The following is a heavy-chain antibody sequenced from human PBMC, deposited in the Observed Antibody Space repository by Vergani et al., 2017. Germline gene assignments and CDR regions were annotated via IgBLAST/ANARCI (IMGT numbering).Heavy chain of an antibody. Sequence: QVHLVESGGGVVQPGRSLRLSCVVSGFTSSYFGMHWVRQAPGKGLEWVAVISYDGTQKYYADSVKGRFTLSRDNSKSTLYLQMNSLRTEDTAVYYCATKRCGTPGCQIGYFREWVQGTLVTVSS. J-gene: IGHJ1*01. CDR3: ATKRCGTPGCQIGYFRE. D-gene: IGHD1-1*01. V-gene: IGHV3-30*03. CDR1: GFTSSYFG. CDR2: ISYDGTQK.